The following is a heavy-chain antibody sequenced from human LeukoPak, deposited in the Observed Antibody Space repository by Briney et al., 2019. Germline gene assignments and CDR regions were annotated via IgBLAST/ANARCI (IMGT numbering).Heavy chain of an antibody. Sequence: ESLKISCKGYGYSFTNYWIGWVRQMPGKGLEWMGTIYPGESDTKYSPSFQGQVTISGDKSIRTAYLQWSSLKASDPAMYYCAIHRGDGYSLSHLDFWGQGTLVTVSS. D-gene: IGHD5-24*01. CDR3: AIHRGDGYSLSHLDF. CDR2: IYPGESDT. J-gene: IGHJ4*02. CDR1: GYSFTNYW. V-gene: IGHV5-51*01.